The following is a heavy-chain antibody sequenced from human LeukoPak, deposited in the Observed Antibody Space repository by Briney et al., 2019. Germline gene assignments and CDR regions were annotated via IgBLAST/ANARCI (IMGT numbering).Heavy chain of an antibody. CDR3: ARESDSSCWYDS. Sequence: PGGSLTLSCAAPGFSFDDYAVRWVRQAPGKGLEWVCLISGDGCSTFYADSVKGRFTSSRNNSKNSLYLQMSSLRSEDTALYYCARESDSSCWYDSGGEGTLVTVSS. J-gene: IGHJ5*01. CDR2: ISGDGCST. D-gene: IGHD3-22*01. CDR1: GFSFDDYA. V-gene: IGHV3-43*02.